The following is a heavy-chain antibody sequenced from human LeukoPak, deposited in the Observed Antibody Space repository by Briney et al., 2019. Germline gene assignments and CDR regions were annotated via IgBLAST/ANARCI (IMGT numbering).Heavy chain of an antibody. V-gene: IGHV3-21*01. CDR1: GFTFTNYA. CDR2: ISSSSSYI. D-gene: IGHD5-12*01. Sequence: GGSLRLSCAASGFTFTNYAMNWVRQAPGKGLEWVSSISSSSSYIYYADSVKGRFTISRDNAKNSLYLQMNSLRAEDTAVYYCAELYSGYDSYDAFDIWGQGTMVTVSS. CDR3: AELYSGYDSYDAFDI. J-gene: IGHJ3*02.